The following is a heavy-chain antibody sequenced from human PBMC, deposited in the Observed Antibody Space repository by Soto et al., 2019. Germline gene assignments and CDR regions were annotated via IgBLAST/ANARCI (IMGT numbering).Heavy chain of an antibody. CDR2: ICGTTTI. CDR3: ARDLSWAFDH. Sequence: GSLILCSAASVFSFRDHSMDWVRQAPGKGLEWISYICGTTTISYADSVKGRFTISRDNAENSLYLQMNSLRDEDTAVYYCARDLSWAFDHWGQGALVTVSS. CDR1: VFSFRDHS. J-gene: IGHJ4*02. V-gene: IGHV3-48*02. D-gene: IGHD6-13*01.